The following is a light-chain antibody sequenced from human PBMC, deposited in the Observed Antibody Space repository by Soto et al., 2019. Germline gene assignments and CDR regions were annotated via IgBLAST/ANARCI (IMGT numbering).Light chain of an antibody. Sequence: EIVLTQSPATLSLSPGEIATLSCRASQSVSSYLAWYQQKPGQAPRLLIYDASTRATGIPDRFSGTGSGTDFTLTISSLQPDDFATYYCQQYNSYSFGQGTKVDIK. CDR2: DAS. J-gene: IGKJ1*01. CDR1: QSVSSY. V-gene: IGKV3-11*01. CDR3: QQYNSYS.